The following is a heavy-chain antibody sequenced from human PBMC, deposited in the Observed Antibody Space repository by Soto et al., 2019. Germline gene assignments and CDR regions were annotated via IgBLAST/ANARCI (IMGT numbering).Heavy chain of an antibody. V-gene: IGHV1-18*04. D-gene: IGHD6-19*01. Sequence: QVQLVQSGAEVKKPGASVKVSCKASGYTFTSYGISWVRQAPGQGLEWMGWISAYNGNTNYAQKLQGRVTKTTDTSTSTAYMELRSLRSDDTAVYYCARDLQSAVAGNWFDPWGQGTLVTVSS. CDR2: ISAYNGNT. J-gene: IGHJ5*02. CDR3: ARDLQSAVAGNWFDP. CDR1: GYTFTSYG.